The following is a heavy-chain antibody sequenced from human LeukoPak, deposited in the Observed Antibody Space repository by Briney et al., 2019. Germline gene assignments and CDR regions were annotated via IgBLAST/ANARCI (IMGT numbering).Heavy chain of an antibody. J-gene: IGHJ4*02. CDR3: AKIQYSDSQDLYYFDF. D-gene: IGHD5-12*01. CDR2: ISGSGGST. CDR1: GFTFSNYA. V-gene: IGHV3-23*01. Sequence: PGGSLRLSCAASGFTFSNYAMSWVRQAPGKGLEWVSGISGSGGSTYYADSMKGRFAISRDNSKNTLYLQVNSLRAEDTAVYFCAKIQYSDSQDLYYFDFWGQGTLVTVSS.